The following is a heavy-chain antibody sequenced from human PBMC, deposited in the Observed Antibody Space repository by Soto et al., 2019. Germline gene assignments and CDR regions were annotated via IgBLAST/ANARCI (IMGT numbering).Heavy chain of an antibody. Sequence: SETLSLTCPVSGGSISSYYWSWIRQPPGKGLEWIGYIYYSGSTNYNPSLKSRVTISVDTSKNQFSLKLSSVTAADTAVYYCASTYYDFWSGLFYWGQGTLVTVSS. CDR1: GGSISSYY. CDR3: ASTYYDFWSGLFY. J-gene: IGHJ4*02. CDR2: IYYSGST. D-gene: IGHD3-3*01. V-gene: IGHV4-59*08.